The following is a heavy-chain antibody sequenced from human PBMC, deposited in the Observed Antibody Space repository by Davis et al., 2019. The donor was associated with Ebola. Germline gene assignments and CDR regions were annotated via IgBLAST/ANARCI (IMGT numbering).Heavy chain of an antibody. CDR3: AKQLWLPYYGMDV. CDR1: LFPFDDYV. CDR2: ISWNSGCI. Sequence: PGGSLRLSCAASLFPFDDYVMHWVRQASGKCLEWVSGISWNSGCIGYADSVKGRFTISRDNAKNSLYLQMNSLRAENTALYYCAKQLWLPYYGMDVWGKGTTVTVSS. V-gene: IGHV3-9*01. D-gene: IGHD5-18*01. J-gene: IGHJ6*04.